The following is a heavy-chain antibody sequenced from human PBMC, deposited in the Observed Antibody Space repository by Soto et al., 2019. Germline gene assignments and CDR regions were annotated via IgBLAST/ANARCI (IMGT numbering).Heavy chain of an antibody. J-gene: IGHJ4*02. Sequence: GGSLRLSCAASGFTFSSYSISWVRQAPWKGLEWVSAISGSGVSTYYADSVKGRFTISRDNYKNTLYLQMNSLRAEDTAVYYCAKGNGYVPATAHHFDYWGQGTLV. CDR2: ISGSGVST. CDR3: AKGNGYVPATAHHFDY. CDR1: GFTFSSYS. D-gene: IGHD2-2*01. V-gene: IGHV3-23*01.